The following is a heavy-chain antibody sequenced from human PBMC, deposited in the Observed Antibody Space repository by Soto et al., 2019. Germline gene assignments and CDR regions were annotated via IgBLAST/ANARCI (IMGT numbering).Heavy chain of an antibody. CDR1: GGSFSGYY. V-gene: IGHV4-34*01. CDR2: INHSGST. D-gene: IGHD2-15*01. CDR3: AATRCSGGSCSTSYYYYYGMDV. J-gene: IGHJ6*02. Sequence: QVQLQQWGAGLLKPSETLSLTCAVYGGSFSGYYWSWIRQPPGKGLEWIGEINHSGSTNYNPSLKSRVTISVDTSKNQFSLKLSSVTAADTAVYYCAATRCSGGSCSTSYYYYYGMDVWGQGTTVTVSS.